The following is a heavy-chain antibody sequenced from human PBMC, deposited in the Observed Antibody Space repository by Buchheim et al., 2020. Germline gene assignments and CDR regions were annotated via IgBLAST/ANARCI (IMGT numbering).Heavy chain of an antibody. CDR3: AKERGDFWSGYNYFYGMDV. V-gene: IGHV1-46*03. D-gene: IGHD3-3*01. Sequence: QVQLVQSGAEVKKPGSSVRLSCKASGYPFTNDYIHWVRQAPGQGLEWMGRINPSGGDTRYAATFQGSVTMTRDPSTSTAFIELDSLTSEDTAVYYCAKERGDFWSGYNYFYGMDVWGQGTT. J-gene: IGHJ6*02. CDR1: GYPFTNDY. CDR2: INPSGGDT.